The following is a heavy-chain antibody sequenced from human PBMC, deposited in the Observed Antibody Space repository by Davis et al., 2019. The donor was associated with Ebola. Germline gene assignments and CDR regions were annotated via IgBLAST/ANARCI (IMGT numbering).Heavy chain of an antibody. V-gene: IGHV3-11*06. D-gene: IGHD2-15*01. CDR1: RFIFSDYY. Sequence: GESLKISCAASRFIFSDYYMSWIRQAPGKGLEWVSYISSSSSYTNYADSVKGRFTISRDNAKNSLYLQMNSLRAEDTAVYYCARGGYCSGGRCYYYMDVWGKGTTVTVSS. J-gene: IGHJ6*03. CDR2: ISSSSSYT. CDR3: ARGGYCSGGRCYYYMDV.